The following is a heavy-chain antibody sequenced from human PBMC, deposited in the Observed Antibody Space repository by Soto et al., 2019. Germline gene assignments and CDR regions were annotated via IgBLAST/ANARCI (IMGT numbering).Heavy chain of an antibody. Sequence: PGGSLRLSCAASGFTFSSYWMSWVRQAPGKGLEWVANIKQDGSEKYYVDSVKGRFTISRDNAKNSLYLQMNSPRAEDTALYYCAKEGDYYGMDVWGQGTTVTVSS. D-gene: IGHD3-16*01. CDR1: GFTFSSYW. J-gene: IGHJ6*02. V-gene: IGHV3-7*03. CDR2: IKQDGSEK. CDR3: AKEGDYYGMDV.